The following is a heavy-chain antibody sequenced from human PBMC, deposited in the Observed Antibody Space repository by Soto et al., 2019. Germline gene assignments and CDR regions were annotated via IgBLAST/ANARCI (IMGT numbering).Heavy chain of an antibody. CDR1: GSTFSSSA. Sequence: EEQLLESGGGLVQPGGSLRLSCAASGSTFSSSAMTWVRQAPGKGLEWVSAISGSGSVTYYTSSVRGRFTISRDNSRNTLYLQMNNLRAGDTAVYYCSRNTSGRQGSTLDIWGQGTMVTVSS. D-gene: IGHD6-19*01. CDR3: SRNTSGRQGSTLDI. J-gene: IGHJ3*02. V-gene: IGHV3-23*01. CDR2: ISGSGSVT.